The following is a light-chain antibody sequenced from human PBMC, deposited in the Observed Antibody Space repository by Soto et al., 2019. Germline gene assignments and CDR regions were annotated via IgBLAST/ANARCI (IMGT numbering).Light chain of an antibody. CDR1: QDIGND. CDR2: AAS. J-gene: IGKJ4*01. CDR3: LQHNAYPLT. V-gene: IGKV1-17*01. Sequence: DIQMNQSPSSLSASVGDRVTITCRASQDIGNDVGWYQQKPGKAPKRLIFAASRLQSGVPSRFGGSGSGTEFILTVSSLQPEDFATYYCLQHNAYPLTFGGGTTVDIK.